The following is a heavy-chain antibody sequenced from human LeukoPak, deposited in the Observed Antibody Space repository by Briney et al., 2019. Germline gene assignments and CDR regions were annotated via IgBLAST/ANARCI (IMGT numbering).Heavy chain of an antibody. CDR1: GFTFSSYE. V-gene: IGHV3-48*03. Sequence: GGSLRLSCAASGFTFSSYEMNWVRQAPGKGLEWVSYIRSSGSTIYYADSVKGRFTISRDNAKNSLYLQMNSLRAEDTAVYYCARVQVSEVPAAKSYYYYMDVWGKGTTVTISS. CDR2: IRSSGSTI. D-gene: IGHD2-2*01. J-gene: IGHJ6*03. CDR3: ARVQVSEVPAAKSYYYYMDV.